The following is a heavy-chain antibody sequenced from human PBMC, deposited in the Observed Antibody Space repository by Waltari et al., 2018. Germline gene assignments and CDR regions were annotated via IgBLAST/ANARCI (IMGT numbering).Heavy chain of an antibody. V-gene: IGHV3-74*01. CDR3: ARAYSGTRNAFDI. J-gene: IGHJ3*02. CDR2: INSDGSST. Sequence: EVQLVESGGGLVQPGGSLRLSCAASGFTFSSYWMHWVRQAPGEGLVWVSSINSDGSSTNHAASVKGRFTSSRDNAKNTLYLQMNSLRAEDTAVYYCARAYSGTRNAFDIWGQGTMVTVSS. CDR1: GFTFSSYW. D-gene: IGHD1-26*01.